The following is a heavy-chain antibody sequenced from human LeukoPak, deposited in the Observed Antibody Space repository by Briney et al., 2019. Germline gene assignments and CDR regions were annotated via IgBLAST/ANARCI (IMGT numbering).Heavy chain of an antibody. CDR1: GYTFTTYG. D-gene: IGHD2-8*02. CDR3: ARDRYSTGGYYYGMDV. V-gene: IGHV1-18*01. CDR2: INTYNGNT. J-gene: IGHJ6*02. Sequence: ASVKVSCKASGYTFTTYGISWVRQAPGQGLEWMGWINTYNGNTNYAQKVQGRVTMTTDTSTSTAYMELRSLRSGDTALYYCARDRYSTGGYYYGMDVWGQGTTVTVSS.